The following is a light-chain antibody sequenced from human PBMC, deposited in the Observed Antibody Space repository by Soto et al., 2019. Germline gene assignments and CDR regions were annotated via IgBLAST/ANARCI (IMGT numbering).Light chain of an antibody. V-gene: IGKV1-27*01. CDR2: AAS. CDR3: QKYNSAPWT. Sequence: DIQMTQSPSTLSASVGDRVSITCRASQTISSWLAWYQQKPGKVPKLLIYAASTLQSGVPSRFSGSGSGTDFTLTISSLQPEDVATYYCQKYNSAPWTFGQGTMVDI. CDR1: QTISSW. J-gene: IGKJ1*01.